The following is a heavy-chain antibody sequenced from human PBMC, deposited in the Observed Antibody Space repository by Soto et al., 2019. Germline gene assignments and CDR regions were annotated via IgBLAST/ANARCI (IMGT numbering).Heavy chain of an antibody. CDR2: IYPGDSDT. Sequence: EVQLVQSGAEVKKPGESLKISCXGSXXSFTSYWIGWVRQMPGKGLESMGIIYPGDSDTRYSPSFQGQVTISADKSISTAYLQWSSLKASDTAMYYCARTAAAGKYYYGMDVWGQGTTVTVSS. J-gene: IGHJ6*02. V-gene: IGHV5-51*01. CDR1: XXSFTSYW. D-gene: IGHD6-13*01. CDR3: ARTAAAGKYYYGMDV.